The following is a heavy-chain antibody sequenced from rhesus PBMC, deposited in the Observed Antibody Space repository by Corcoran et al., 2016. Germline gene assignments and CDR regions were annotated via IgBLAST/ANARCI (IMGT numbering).Heavy chain of an antibody. V-gene: IGHV4-173*01. CDR2: ISGSGGRT. Sequence: QLQLQESGPGLVKPSETLSLTCAVSGGSISSNYWNWIRQPQGKGLEWIGRISGSGGRTGYNPSLKTRVTISTDTSKNKFSLQLSSVTAADTAVYYCARGSSGWYYYFDYWGQGVLVTVSS. J-gene: IGHJ4*01. D-gene: IGHD6-31*01. CDR3: ARGSSGWYYYFDY. CDR1: GGSISSNY.